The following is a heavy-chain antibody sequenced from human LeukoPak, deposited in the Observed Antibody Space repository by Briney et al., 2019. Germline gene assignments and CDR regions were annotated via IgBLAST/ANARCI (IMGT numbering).Heavy chain of an antibody. D-gene: IGHD6-13*01. CDR3: ARDLRIAAAGTVGY. V-gene: IGHV3-33*01. J-gene: IGHJ4*02. CDR1: GFTFSSYG. CDR2: IWYDGSNK. Sequence: GRSLRLSCAASGFTFSSYGMHWVRQAPGKGLEWVAVIWYDGSNKYYADSVKGRFTISRDNSKNTLYLRMNSLRAEDTAVYYCARDLRIAAAGTVGYWGQGTLVTVSS.